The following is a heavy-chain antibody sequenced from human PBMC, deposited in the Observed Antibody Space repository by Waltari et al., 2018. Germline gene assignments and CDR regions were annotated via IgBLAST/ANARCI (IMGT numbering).Heavy chain of an antibody. J-gene: IGHJ3*01. V-gene: IGHV4-59*08. D-gene: IGHD3-3*01. CDR1: GGSMDSYF. Sequence: QVQLQESGPGLAKPSETLSRTCAGAGGSMDSYFWISLRQPPGTGLEWIGYVYYSGGSKYNASLESRVTISADTSRNEVSLSLTSVTAADTAVYFCARGGHYDAVTSFYSDALHVWGRGTTVIVSS. CDR2: VYYSGGS. CDR3: ARGGHYDAVTSFYSDALHV.